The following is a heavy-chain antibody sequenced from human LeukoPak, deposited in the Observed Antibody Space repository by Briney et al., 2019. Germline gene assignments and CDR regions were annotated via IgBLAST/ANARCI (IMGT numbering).Heavy chain of an antibody. CDR1: GGSFSGYY. V-gene: IGHV4-34*01. D-gene: IGHD3-22*01. CDR3: ARANEGPYYYDSSGYFTD. Sequence: PSETLSLTCAVYGGSFSGYYWSWIRQPPGKGLEWIGEINHSGSTNYNPSLKSRVTISVDTSKNQFSLKLSSVTAADTAVYYCARANEGPYYYDSSGYFTDWGQGTLVTVSS. J-gene: IGHJ4*02. CDR2: INHSGST.